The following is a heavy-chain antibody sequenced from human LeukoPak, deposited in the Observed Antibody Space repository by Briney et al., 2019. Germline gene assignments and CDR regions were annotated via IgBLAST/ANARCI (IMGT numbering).Heavy chain of an antibody. D-gene: IGHD3-10*01. CDR2: ISSSGYTI. CDR3: ARGGSSYAPSEPFYFDY. Sequence: LSLTCTVSGGSITNPNYYWGWIRQPPGKGLEWLSYISSSGYTIYYADSVKGRFTISRDNAKNSLYLQVNSLRAEDTAVYYCARGGSSYAPSEPFYFDYWGQGTLVTVSS. J-gene: IGHJ4*02. V-gene: IGHV3-11*04. CDR1: GGSITNPNYY.